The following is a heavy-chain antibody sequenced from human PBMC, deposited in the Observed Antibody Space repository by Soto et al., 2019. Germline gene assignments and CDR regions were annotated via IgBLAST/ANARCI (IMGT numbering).Heavy chain of an antibody. J-gene: IGHJ4*02. V-gene: IGHV4-4*02. Sequence: SETLSLTCADSGGSISSSNWWSGVRQPPGKGLECIVEIYHSGSTNYNPSLKSRVTVSVDKSKNQFSLKLSSVTAADTAVYYCARAPDYYGSGSYYAYFDYWGQGTLVTVSS. CDR3: ARAPDYYGSGSYYAYFDY. CDR1: GGSISSSNW. CDR2: IYHSGST. D-gene: IGHD3-10*01.